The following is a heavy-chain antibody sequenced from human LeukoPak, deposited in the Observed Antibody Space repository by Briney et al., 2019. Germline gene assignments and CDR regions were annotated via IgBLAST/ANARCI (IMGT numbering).Heavy chain of an antibody. J-gene: IGHJ5*02. Sequence: GGSLSLSCAASGFTFSGYWMTWVRQAPGKGLEWVASIKQDGSEEHYVDSVKGRFTIARDNAKNSLYLQTNSLRAEDTAVYYCARVNYGSGYRGIFDPWGQGTLVTVSS. D-gene: IGHD3-10*01. CDR1: GFTFSGYW. CDR3: ARVNYGSGYRGIFDP. V-gene: IGHV3-7*01. CDR2: IKQDGSEE.